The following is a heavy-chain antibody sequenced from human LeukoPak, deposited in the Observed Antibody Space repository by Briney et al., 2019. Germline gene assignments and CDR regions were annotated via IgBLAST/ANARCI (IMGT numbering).Heavy chain of an antibody. CDR3: AIAGGGSDAFDI. J-gene: IGHJ3*02. CDR2: LNPNTGGT. Sequence: GASVKVSCKAFGYTFTGYFMYWVRQAPGQGVEWMGRLNPNTGGTNYAQKFQGRVTMTRDTSISTAYMELSRLRSDDTAVYYCAIAGGGSDAFDIWGQGTMVTVSS. D-gene: IGHD2-15*01. V-gene: IGHV1-2*06. CDR1: GYTFTGYF.